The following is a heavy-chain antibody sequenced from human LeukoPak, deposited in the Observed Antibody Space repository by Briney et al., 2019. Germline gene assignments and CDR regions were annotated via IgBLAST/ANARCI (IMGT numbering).Heavy chain of an antibody. Sequence: SVKVSCKASGGTFSSYAISWVRQAPGQGLEWMGGIIPIFGTANYAQKFQGRVTITADKSTSTAYMELSSLRSEDTAVYYCARDRRRDGYNLRWFDPWGQGTLVTVSS. V-gene: IGHV1-69*06. D-gene: IGHD5-24*01. CDR2: IIPIFGTA. CDR3: ARDRRRDGYNLRWFDP. CDR1: GGTFSSYA. J-gene: IGHJ5*02.